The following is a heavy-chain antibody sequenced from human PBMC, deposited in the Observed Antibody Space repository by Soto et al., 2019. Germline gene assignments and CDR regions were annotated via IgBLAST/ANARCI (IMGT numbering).Heavy chain of an antibody. CDR1: GGTFSSYT. Sequence: QVQLVQSGAEVKKPGSSVTVSCKASGGTFSSYTISWVRQAPGQGLEWMGGIIPIFGTANYAQKFQGRVTITADEATGTACMELSSLRSEDTAVYYCARGNHRWLQVWYFDLWGRGTLVTVSS. CDR3: ARGNHRWLQVWYFDL. J-gene: IGHJ2*01. CDR2: IIPIFGTA. V-gene: IGHV1-69*12. D-gene: IGHD5-12*01.